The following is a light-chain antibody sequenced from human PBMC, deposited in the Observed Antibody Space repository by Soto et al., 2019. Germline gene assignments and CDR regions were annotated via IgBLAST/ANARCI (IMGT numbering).Light chain of an antibody. V-gene: IGLV4-69*01. CDR1: SGHSSYA. Sequence: QTVVTQSPSASASLGASVKLTCTLSSGHSSYAIAWHQQRPEKGPRHLMKLNSDGSHSKGDGIPDRFSGSSSGAERYLTISSLQSEDEADYYCQTWVTGIQVFGGGTKLTVL. CDR2: LNSDGSH. J-gene: IGLJ2*01. CDR3: QTWVTGIQV.